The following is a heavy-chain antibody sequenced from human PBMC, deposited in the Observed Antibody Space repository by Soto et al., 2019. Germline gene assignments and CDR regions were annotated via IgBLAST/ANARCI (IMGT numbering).Heavy chain of an antibody. D-gene: IGHD3-10*01. CDR2: IYPGDSKT. J-gene: IGHJ3*02. V-gene: IGHV5-51*01. Sequence: PGESLKISCEGSGYSFSSYWIGWVRQMPGKGLEWMGIIYPGDSKTRYSPSLQGQVIFSVDKSISTAYLHLSSLKASDTAMFYCARRVGSDVFDIWGQGTMVTVSS. CDR1: GYSFSSYW. CDR3: ARRVGSDVFDI.